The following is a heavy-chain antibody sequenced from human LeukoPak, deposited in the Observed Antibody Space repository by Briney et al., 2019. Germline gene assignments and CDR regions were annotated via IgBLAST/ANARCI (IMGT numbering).Heavy chain of an antibody. CDR2: ISSSSTYI. Sequence: PGGSLRLSCAASGFTFSTYSMNWDRQAPGKGLEWVSSISSSSTYIYYADSVKGRFTISRDNAKNSLYLQMNSLRVEDTAVYYCARSPPLDYWGQGTLVTVSS. CDR3: ARSPPLDY. CDR1: GFTFSTYS. V-gene: IGHV3-21*01. J-gene: IGHJ4*02.